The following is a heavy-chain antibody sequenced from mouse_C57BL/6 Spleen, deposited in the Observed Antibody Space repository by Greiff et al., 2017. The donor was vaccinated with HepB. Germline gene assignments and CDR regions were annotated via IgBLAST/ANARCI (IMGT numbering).Heavy chain of an antibody. D-gene: IGHD3-2*02. J-gene: IGHJ2*01. CDR3: ARGGAQATDYFDY. CDR2: IYPGGGYT. Sequence: VKLMESGAELVRPGTSVKMSCKASGYTFTNYWIGWAKQRPGHGLEWIGDIYPGGGYTNYNEKFKGKATLTADKSSSTAYMQFSSLTSEDAAIYYCARGGAQATDYFDYGGQGTTLTVSS. V-gene: IGHV1-63*01. CDR1: GYTFTNYW.